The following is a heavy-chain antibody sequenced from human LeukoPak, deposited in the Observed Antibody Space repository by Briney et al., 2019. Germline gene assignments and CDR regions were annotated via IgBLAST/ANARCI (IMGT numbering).Heavy chain of an antibody. V-gene: IGHV3-7*01. CDR2: IKQDGSEK. CDR1: GFTFSSYW. CDR3: ARDGGRAIVVVPAARGYFDY. Sequence: AGGSLRLSCAASGFTFSSYWMSWVRQAPGKGLEWVANIKQDGSEKYYVDSVKGRFTISRDNAKNSLYLQMNSLRAEDTAVYYCARDGGRAIVVVPAARGYFDYWGQGTLVTVSS. D-gene: IGHD2-2*01. J-gene: IGHJ4*02.